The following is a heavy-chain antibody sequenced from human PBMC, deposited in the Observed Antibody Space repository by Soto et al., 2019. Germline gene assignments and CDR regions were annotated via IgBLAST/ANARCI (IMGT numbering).Heavy chain of an antibody. CDR1: GYSFTSYW. Sequence: GESLKISCKGSGYSFTSYWIGWVRQMPGKGLEWMGIIYPGDSDTRYSPSFQGQVTISADKSISTAYLQWSSLKASDTAMYYCARLPVRSHVGVVRVNYYYYMDVWGKGTTVTVS. CDR2: IYPGDSDT. D-gene: IGHD3-3*01. CDR3: ARLPVRSHVGVVRVNYYYYMDV. J-gene: IGHJ6*03. V-gene: IGHV5-51*01.